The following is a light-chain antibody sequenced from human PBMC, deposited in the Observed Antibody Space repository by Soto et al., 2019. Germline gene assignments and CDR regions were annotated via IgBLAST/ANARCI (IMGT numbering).Light chain of an antibody. CDR3: QQYYSTLV. J-gene: IGKJ2*01. V-gene: IGKV4-1*01. CDR2: WAS. CDR1: QSFLYSSNNKNY. Sequence: DIVMTQSPDSLAVSLGERATINCKSSQSFLYSSNNKNYLAWYQQKPGQPPKLLIYWASTRESGVPDRFSGSGSGTDFTLTISSLQAEDVAVYYCQQYYSTLVFGQGTKLEIK.